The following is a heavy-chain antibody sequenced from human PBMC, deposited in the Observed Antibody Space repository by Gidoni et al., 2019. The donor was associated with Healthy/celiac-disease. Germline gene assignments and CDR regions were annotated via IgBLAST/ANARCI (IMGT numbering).Heavy chain of an antibody. Sequence: EVQRVETGGGLSQPGGSLRLSCAASGFTVSSNYMSWVRQAPGKGLAWVSVIYSGGSTYYADSVKGRFTISRDNSKNTLYLQMNSLRAEDTAVYYCARDRRGTIDYWGQGTLVTVSS. V-gene: IGHV3-53*02. J-gene: IGHJ4*02. CDR3: ARDRRGTIDY. D-gene: IGHD3-10*01. CDR2: IYSGGST. CDR1: GFTVSSNY.